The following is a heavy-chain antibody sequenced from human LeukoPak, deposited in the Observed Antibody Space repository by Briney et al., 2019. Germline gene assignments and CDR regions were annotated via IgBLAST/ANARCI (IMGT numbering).Heavy chain of an antibody. CDR3: TRLAGIERVFRQKYFDF. Sequence: GGTLTLFCAVPDFIVSRYYMRWMRRVPGQGLESVSVILNDGRPYYAHSVKGRCTISRDNSKNTVSLQMSCLRAHDTAVYFCTRLAGIERVFRQKYFDFWGQGALVTVSS. CDR2: ILNDGRP. J-gene: IGHJ4*02. D-gene: IGHD2-21*01. CDR1: DFIVSRYY. V-gene: IGHV3-53*01.